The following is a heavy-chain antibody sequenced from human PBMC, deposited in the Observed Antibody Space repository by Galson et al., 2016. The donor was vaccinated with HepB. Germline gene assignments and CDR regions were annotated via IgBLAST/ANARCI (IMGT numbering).Heavy chain of an antibody. CDR1: GYIFRTYP. J-gene: IGHJ4*02. Sequence: SLRLSCAASGYIFRTYPMHWVRQAPGKGLEWVAVISSDGSNEWYAVSVKGRFTISRDNSQNTLSLQMSSLRPEDTAAYYCAREAERWNYLDYWGQGALVTVAS. D-gene: IGHD5-24*01. CDR2: ISSDGSNE. V-gene: IGHV3-30*04. CDR3: AREAERWNYLDY.